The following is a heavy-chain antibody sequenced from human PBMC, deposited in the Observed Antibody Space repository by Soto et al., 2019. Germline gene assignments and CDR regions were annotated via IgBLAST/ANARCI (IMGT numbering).Heavy chain of an antibody. CDR3: VQTTGWPGFDF. CDR1: GFAVSSKY. V-gene: IGHV3-53*01. J-gene: IGHJ4*02. D-gene: IGHD6-19*01. Sequence: EVQLVESGGGLIQPGGSLRLSCAASGFAVSSKYMTWVRQAPGKGLEWVSVIYGGGTTYYADYVKGRFTISRDTSKNTVYLQMNSLRAEDTAVYYCVQTTGWPGFDFWGQGTLVNVSS. CDR2: IYGGGTT.